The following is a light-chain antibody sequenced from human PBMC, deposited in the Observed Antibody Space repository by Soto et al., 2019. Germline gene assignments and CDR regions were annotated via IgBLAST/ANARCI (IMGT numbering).Light chain of an antibody. CDR3: TSYTGSRSLVV. J-gene: IGLJ2*01. CDR2: EVS. CDR1: SSDIGSYNY. V-gene: IGLV2-14*01. Sequence: QSVLTQPASVSASPGQSITISGTGTSSDIGSYNYVSWYRHHPGKAPQLMIYEVSHRPSGISHRFSGSKSGNTASLTISGLQAEDEGYYYCTSYTGSRSLVVFGGGTKLTVL.